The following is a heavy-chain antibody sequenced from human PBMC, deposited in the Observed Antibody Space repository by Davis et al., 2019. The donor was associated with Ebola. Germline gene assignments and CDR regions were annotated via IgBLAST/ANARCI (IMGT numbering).Heavy chain of an antibody. D-gene: IGHD2-15*01. Sequence: SQTLSLTCAISGDSLANNNAAWNWIRQSPSSGLEWLGRTYYRSKWYNAYAVSVKSRITINPDTSKNQFSLQLNSVTPEDTAVYYCARYCSGGSCQNYYWFDPWGQGTLVTVSS. CDR3: ARYCSGGSCQNYYWFDP. J-gene: IGHJ5*02. CDR1: GDSLANNNAA. CDR2: TYYRSKWYN. V-gene: IGHV6-1*01.